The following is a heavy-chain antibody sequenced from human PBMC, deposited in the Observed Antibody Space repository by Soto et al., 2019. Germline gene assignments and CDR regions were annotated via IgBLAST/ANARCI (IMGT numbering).Heavy chain of an antibody. Sequence: SETLSLTCTVSGGSISSGGYYWSWIRQHPGKGLEWIGYIYYSGSTYYNPSLKSRVTISVDTSKNQFSLKLSSVTAADTAVYYCAREVSAISYSSSWYAFDIWGQGTMVTVSS. CDR3: AREVSAISYSSSWYAFDI. J-gene: IGHJ3*02. D-gene: IGHD6-13*01. CDR2: IYYSGST. V-gene: IGHV4-31*03. CDR1: GGSISSGGYY.